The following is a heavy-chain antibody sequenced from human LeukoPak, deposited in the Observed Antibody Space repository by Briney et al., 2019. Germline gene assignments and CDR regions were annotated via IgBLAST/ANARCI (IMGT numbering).Heavy chain of an antibody. CDR2: IIPILGIA. Sequence: SVKVSCKASGGTFSSYTISWVRQAPGQGLEWMGRIIPILGIANYAQKFQGRVTITADKSTSTAYMELSNLRSEDTAVYYCARDRGRRYYDSSGYQPFDYWGQGTLVTVSS. J-gene: IGHJ4*02. V-gene: IGHV1-69*04. CDR1: GGTFSSYT. D-gene: IGHD3-22*01. CDR3: ARDRGRRYYDSSGYQPFDY.